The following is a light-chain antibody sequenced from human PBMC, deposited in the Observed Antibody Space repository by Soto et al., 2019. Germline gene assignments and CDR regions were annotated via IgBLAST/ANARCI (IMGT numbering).Light chain of an antibody. CDR1: SSDVGNYNY. CDR3: NSATPGGLYV. J-gene: IGLJ1*01. Sequence: QSVLTQPASVSGSPGQSITISCTGTSSDVGNYNYVSWYQQYPGRVPKLLIYMVSNRPSGVSNRFSGSKSGNTASLTISGLQAEDEAHYFCNSATPGGLYVSGTGTKVTVL. V-gene: IGLV2-14*01. CDR2: MVS.